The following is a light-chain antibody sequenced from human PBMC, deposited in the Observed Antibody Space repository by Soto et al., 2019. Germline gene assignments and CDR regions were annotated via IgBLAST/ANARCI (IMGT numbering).Light chain of an antibody. CDR1: SSDIGGYNY. CDR2: DVI. J-gene: IGLJ1*01. CDR3: SAYTSSTAYV. V-gene: IGLV2-14*03. Sequence: QSALTQPASVSGSPGQSITISCTGTSSDIGGYNYVSWYQQHPGKAPKLMIYDVISRPSGVSYRFSGSKSGNTASLTISGLQAEDEAEYYCSAYTSSTAYVFGTGTKVTVL.